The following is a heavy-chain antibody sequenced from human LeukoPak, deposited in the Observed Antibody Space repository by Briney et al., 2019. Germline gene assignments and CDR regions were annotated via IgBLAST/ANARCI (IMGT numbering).Heavy chain of an antibody. J-gene: IGHJ5*02. D-gene: IGHD6-19*01. CDR3: ARPLYGGWYSEGWFDP. CDR1: GFTVSSNY. Sequence: TGGSLRLSCAASGFTVSSNYMSWVRQAPGKGLEWVSVIYSGGSTYYADSVKGRFTISRDNSKNTLYLQMNSLRAEDTAVYYCARPLYGGWYSEGWFDPWGQGTLVTVSS. CDR2: IYSGGST. V-gene: IGHV3-66*01.